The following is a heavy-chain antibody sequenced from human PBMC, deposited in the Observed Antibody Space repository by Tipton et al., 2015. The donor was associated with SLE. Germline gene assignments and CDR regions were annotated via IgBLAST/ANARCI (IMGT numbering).Heavy chain of an antibody. CDR3: ARGHYYYGSGSYLNWFDP. V-gene: IGHV4-4*07. CDR1: GGSINSNN. Sequence: TLSLTCVVSGGSINSNNWWSWIRQPAGKGLEWIGYIYTSGSTNYNPSLKSRVTISLDASKNQFSLKLSSVTAADTAVYYCARGHYYYGSGSYLNWFDPWGQGTLVTVSS. J-gene: IGHJ5*02. CDR2: IYTSGST. D-gene: IGHD3-10*01.